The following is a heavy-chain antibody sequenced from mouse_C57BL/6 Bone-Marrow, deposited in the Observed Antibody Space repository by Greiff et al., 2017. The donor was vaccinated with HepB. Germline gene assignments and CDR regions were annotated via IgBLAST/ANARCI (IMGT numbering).Heavy chain of an antibody. D-gene: IGHD1-1*01. J-gene: IGHJ1*03. V-gene: IGHV1-7*01. CDR2: INPSSGYT. Sequence: VQLQQSGAELAKPGASVKLSCKASGYTFTSYWMHWVKQRPGQGLEWIGYINPSSGYTKYNQKFKDKATLTADKSSSTAYMQLSSLTYEDSAVYDCARHLYGSTGYFDVWGTGTTVTVSS. CDR3: ARHLYGSTGYFDV. CDR1: GYTFTSYW.